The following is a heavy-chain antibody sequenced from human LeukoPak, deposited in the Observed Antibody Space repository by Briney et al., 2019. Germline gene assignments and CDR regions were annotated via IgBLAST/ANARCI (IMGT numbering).Heavy chain of an antibody. CDR3: ARGYGDIDY. V-gene: IGHV4-61*02. Sequence: PSETLSLTCTVSGVSISSGSYYWSWIRQPAGKGLEWIGRIYTSGSTNYNPSLKSRVTISVDTSKNQFSLKLSSVTAADTAVYYCARGYGDIDYWGQGTLVTVSS. CDR1: GVSISSGSYY. D-gene: IGHD4-17*01. J-gene: IGHJ4*02. CDR2: IYTSGST.